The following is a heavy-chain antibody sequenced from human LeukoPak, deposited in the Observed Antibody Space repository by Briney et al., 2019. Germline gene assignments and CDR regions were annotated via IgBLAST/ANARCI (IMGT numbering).Heavy chain of an antibody. CDR1: GFIFRNYA. CDR2: ISSDGSNK. CDR3: ARHPKFDY. Sequence: GGSLRLSCAASGFIFRNYATHWVRQAPGKGLHWVAVISSDGSNKYYADSVKGRFTISRDNSKNTLYLQMNSLRAEDTAVYYCARHPKFDYWGQGTLVTVSS. V-gene: IGHV3-30-3*01. J-gene: IGHJ4*02.